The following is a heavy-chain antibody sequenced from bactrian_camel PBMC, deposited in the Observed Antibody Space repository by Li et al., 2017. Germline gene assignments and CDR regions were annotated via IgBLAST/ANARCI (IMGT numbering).Heavy chain of an antibody. CDR3: AADYDRATIATVWWDREYEYNY. Sequence: DVQLVESGGGSVQAGGSLGLSCAYSGYYNGYCMGWFRQAPGKEREGLAYINRDGGATYYVDSVKGRFFISQDNAKNTVYLQMNSLKPEDTAMYYCAADYDRATIATVWWDREYEYNYWGRGTQVTVS. J-gene: IGHJ4*01. D-gene: IGHD4*01. CDR2: INRDGGAT. V-gene: IGHV3S35*01. CDR1: GYYNGYC.